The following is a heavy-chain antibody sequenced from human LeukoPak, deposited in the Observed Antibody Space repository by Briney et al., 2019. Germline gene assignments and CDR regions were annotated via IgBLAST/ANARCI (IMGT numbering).Heavy chain of an antibody. J-gene: IGHJ3*02. CDR1: GFTFSSYE. V-gene: IGHV3-30*02. Sequence: PGGSLRLSCAASGFTFSSYEMNWVRQAPGKGLEWEAFIRYDGSNKYYADSVKGRFTISRDNSKNTLYLQMNSLRAEDTAVYYCESVRDDSSGSGAFDIWGQGTMVTVSS. D-gene: IGHD3-22*01. CDR2: IRYDGSNK. CDR3: ESVRDDSSGSGAFDI.